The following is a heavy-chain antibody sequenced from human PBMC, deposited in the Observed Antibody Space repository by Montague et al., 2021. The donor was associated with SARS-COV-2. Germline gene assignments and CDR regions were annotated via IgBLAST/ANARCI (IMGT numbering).Heavy chain of an antibody. D-gene: IGHD6-19*01. V-gene: IGHV3-21*01. J-gene: IGHJ4*02. CDR1: GFTFSTYA. CDR3: VRLLYSSDSLDY. CDR2: ISSSSSNK. Sequence: SLRLSCAASGFTFSTYAMNWVRQAPGKGLEWVSCISSSSSNKYYADSVKGRFTISRDNSKNTLYLQMNSLRAEDTAVYYCVRLLYSSDSLDYWGQGTLVTVSS.